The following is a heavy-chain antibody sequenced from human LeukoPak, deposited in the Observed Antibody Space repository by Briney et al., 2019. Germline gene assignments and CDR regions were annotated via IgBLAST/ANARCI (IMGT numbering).Heavy chain of an antibody. J-gene: IGHJ4*02. CDR2: ISGSGGST. V-gene: IGHV3-23*01. D-gene: IGHD3-3*01. CDR1: GFTFSSYA. CDR3: AKGSVNFDY. Sequence: GGSLRLSCAASGFTFSSYAMSWVRQAPGKGLEWVSSISGSGGSTYYADSVKGRFTIPRDNSKNTLYLQMNSLRAEDTAVFYCAKGSVNFDYWGQGTLVTVSS.